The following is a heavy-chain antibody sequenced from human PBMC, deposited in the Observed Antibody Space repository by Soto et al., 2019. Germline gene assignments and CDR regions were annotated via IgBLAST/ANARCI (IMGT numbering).Heavy chain of an antibody. Sequence: SETLSLTCTVSGGSISSSSYYWGWIRQPPGKGLEWIGSIYYSGSTYYNPSLKSRVTISVDTSKNQFSLKLSSVTAADTAVYYCARFGDTDSSGYYADYWGQGTLVTVS. V-gene: IGHV4-39*01. J-gene: IGHJ4*02. CDR2: IYYSGST. CDR3: ARFGDTDSSGYYADY. CDR1: GGSISSSSYY. D-gene: IGHD3-22*01.